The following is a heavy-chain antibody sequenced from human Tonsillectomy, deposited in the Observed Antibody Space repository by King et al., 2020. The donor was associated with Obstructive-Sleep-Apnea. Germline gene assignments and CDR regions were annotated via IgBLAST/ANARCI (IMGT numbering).Heavy chain of an antibody. J-gene: IGHJ4*02. CDR1: GYSFTSYW. CDR2: IDPSDSYT. CDR3: ARHATSIAAAHDY. D-gene: IGHD6-13*01. V-gene: IGHV5-10-1*01. Sequence: QLVQSGAEVKKPGESLRISCKGSGYSFTSYWISWVRQMPGKGLEWMGRIDPSDSYTNYTPSFQGHVTISAYKSISTAYLQWSSLKASDTAMYYCARHATSIAAAHDYWGQGTLVTVSS.